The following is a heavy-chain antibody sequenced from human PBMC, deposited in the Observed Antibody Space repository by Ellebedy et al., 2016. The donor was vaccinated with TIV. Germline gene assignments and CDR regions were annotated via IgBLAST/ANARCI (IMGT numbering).Heavy chain of an antibody. V-gene: IGHV3-30*02. D-gene: IGHD4-11*01. CDR3: ASSDYSNHNWWET. J-gene: IGHJ5*02. Sequence: GESLKISCTASGFVXSMFGXXWVPXAPGKVXEWVAFIQYDGGDEYYADSVKGRFTISRDNAKNSLYLQMNSLRAEDTAVYYCASSDYSNHNWWETWGQGTLGTVSS. CDR1: GFVXSMFG. CDR2: IQYDGGDE.